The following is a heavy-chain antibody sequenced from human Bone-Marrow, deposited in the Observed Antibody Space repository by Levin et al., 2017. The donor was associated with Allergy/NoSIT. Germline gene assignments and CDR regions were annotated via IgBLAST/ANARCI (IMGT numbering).Heavy chain of an antibody. CDR3: ARARRGASTGASYYFDF. CDR2: ISGSGGST. D-gene: IGHD1-26*01. Sequence: PGGSLRLSCAASGFTFSTYAINWVRQAPGKGLEWVSAISGSGGSTYYADSVKGRCTISRDNSKNTMFLQMNSLRAEDTAVYYCARARRGASTGASYYFDFWGQGSLVTVSS. J-gene: IGHJ4*02. V-gene: IGHV3-23*01. CDR1: GFTFSTYA.